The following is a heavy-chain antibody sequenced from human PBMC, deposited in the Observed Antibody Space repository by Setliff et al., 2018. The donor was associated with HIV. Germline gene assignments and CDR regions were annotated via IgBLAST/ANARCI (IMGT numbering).Heavy chain of an antibody. CDR2: IRSKAYGGTT. CDR3: VSPEARAKYNGMDV. J-gene: IGHJ6*02. CDR1: GFTFSSYW. Sequence: GGSLRLSCAASGFTFSSYWMSWVRQAPGKGLEWVGFIRSKAYGGTTEYAASVRGRFTISRDNARDLLFLFMDSLRVEDTAVYYCVSPEARAKYNGMDVWGQGTTVTVSS. D-gene: IGHD5-12*01. V-gene: IGHV3-49*04.